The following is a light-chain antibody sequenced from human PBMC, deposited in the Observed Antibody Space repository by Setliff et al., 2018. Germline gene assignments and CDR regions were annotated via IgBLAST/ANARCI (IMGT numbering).Light chain of an antibody. CDR3: SSYSTRTSLDV. J-gene: IGLJ1*01. V-gene: IGLV2-14*03. Sequence: SALTQPASVSGSPGQSITIYCIGSSSDIGAYDYVAWYQQHPGKAPKLMIYDVSHRPSGVSHCFSASKSGNTASLTISGLQVEDEADYYCSSYSTRTSLDVFGTGTKVTVL. CDR1: SSDIGAYDY. CDR2: DVS.